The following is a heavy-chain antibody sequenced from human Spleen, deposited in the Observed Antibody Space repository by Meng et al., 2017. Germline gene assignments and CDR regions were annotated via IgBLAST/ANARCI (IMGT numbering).Heavy chain of an antibody. V-gene: IGHV4-61*02. D-gene: IGHD7-27*01. Sequence: SCTVSGGSISSGSHYWNWIRQPAGKGLEWIGRVYTSGNTIYNPSLKSRVTISMDTSRNQFSLKLNSVTAADTAMYYCARDVNWGFDYWGQGRLVTVSS. CDR2: VYTSGNT. J-gene: IGHJ4*02. CDR3: ARDVNWGFDY. CDR1: GGSISSGSHY.